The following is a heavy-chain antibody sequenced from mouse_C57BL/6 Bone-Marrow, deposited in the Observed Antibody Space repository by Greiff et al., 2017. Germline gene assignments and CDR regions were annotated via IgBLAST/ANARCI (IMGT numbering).Heavy chain of an antibody. Sequence: VQLQQSGAELVKPGASVKMSCKASGYTFTTYPIEWMQQNHGQSLEWIGNFHPYNDDTKYNEKFKGNATLTVEKSSSTVYLELSRLTSDDSAFYYCARLNWDVGYFDYWGQGTTLTVSS. CDR3: ARLNWDVGYFDY. V-gene: IGHV1-47*01. CDR1: GYTFTTYP. J-gene: IGHJ2*01. D-gene: IGHD4-1*01. CDR2: FHPYNDDT.